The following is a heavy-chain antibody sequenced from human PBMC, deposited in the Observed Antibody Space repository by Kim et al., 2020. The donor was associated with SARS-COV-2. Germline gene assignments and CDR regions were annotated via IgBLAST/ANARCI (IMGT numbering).Heavy chain of an antibody. V-gene: IGHV4-34*01. J-gene: IGHJ5*02. CDR1: GGSFSGYY. CDR2: INHSGST. CDR3: ASSGYCSGGSCPAWFDP. D-gene: IGHD2-15*01. Sequence: SETLSLTCAVYGGSFSGYYWSWIRQPPGKGLEWIGEINHSGSTNYNPSLKSRVTISVDTSKNQFSLKLSSVTAADTAVYYCASSGYCSGGSCPAWFDPWG.